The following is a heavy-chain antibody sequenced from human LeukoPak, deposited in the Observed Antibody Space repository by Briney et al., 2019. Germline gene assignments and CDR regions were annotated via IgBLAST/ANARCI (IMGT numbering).Heavy chain of an antibody. CDR2: IRYDGSNK. J-gene: IGHJ4*02. D-gene: IGHD2-15*01. CDR1: GFTFSSYG. V-gene: IGHV3-30*02. CDR3: ARDREEYCSGGSCTNFDY. Sequence: GGSLRLSCAASGFTFSSYGMHWVRQAPGKGLEWVAFIRYDGSNKYYADSVKGRFNISRDNSKNTVYLKMKSLRAEDTAVYYCARDREEYCSGGSCTNFDYWGQGTLVTVSS.